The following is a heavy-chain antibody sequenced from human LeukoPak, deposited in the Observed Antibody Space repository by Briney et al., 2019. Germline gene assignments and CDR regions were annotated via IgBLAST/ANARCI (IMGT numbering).Heavy chain of an antibody. CDR2: IYPSDSDT. Sequence: GESLKISCKASGYTFSTYWIAWVRQMPGKGLEWMGIIYPSDSDTRYSPSFQGQVTISADKSISTAYLQWSSLKASDTAMYYCARLDSSGWHFDYWGQGTLVTVSS. D-gene: IGHD6-19*01. V-gene: IGHV5-51*01. CDR3: ARLDSSGWHFDY. CDR1: GYTFSTYW. J-gene: IGHJ4*02.